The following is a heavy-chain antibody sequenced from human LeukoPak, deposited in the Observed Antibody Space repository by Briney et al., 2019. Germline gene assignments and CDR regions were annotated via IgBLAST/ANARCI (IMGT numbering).Heavy chain of an antibody. CDR3: ARVGDGDVA. Sequence: SETLSLTCTVSGGSISSSSYYWGWIRQPPGKGLEWIGSIYYSGSTYYNPSLESRVTISVDTSKNQFSLKLSSVTAADTAVYYCARVGDGDVAWGQGTLVTVSS. J-gene: IGHJ5*02. D-gene: IGHD4-17*01. CDR2: IYYSGST. CDR1: GGSISSSSYY. V-gene: IGHV4-39*07.